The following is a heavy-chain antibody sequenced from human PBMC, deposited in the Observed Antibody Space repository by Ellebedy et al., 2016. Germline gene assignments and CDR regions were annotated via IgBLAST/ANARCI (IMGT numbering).Heavy chain of an antibody. CDR1: GGTFIHYA. Sequence: ASVKVSCKASGGTFIHYAINWVRQAPGQGLEWMGGIIPIFATTQYPQKFQGRVTITADESTGTAYMDLSSLRAEDTAVYYCARMIRGGTCGMDVWGHGTPVTVSS. V-gene: IGHV1-69*13. CDR2: IIPIFATT. D-gene: IGHD3-10*01. CDR3: ARMIRGGTCGMDV. J-gene: IGHJ6*02.